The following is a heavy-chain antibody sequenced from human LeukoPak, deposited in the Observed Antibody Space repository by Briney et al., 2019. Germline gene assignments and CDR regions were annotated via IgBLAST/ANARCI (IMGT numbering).Heavy chain of an antibody. CDR2: ISGSGGST. CDR1: GLTFSSYA. D-gene: IGHD5-18*01. V-gene: IGHV3-23*01. J-gene: IGHJ4*02. CDR3: AKDTVMGTFDH. Sequence: GGSLRLSCAASGLTFSSYAMGWVSQAPGKGLEWVSAISGSGGSTYHADSVKGRFTISRDNSKHTLYLQMNSLRAEDTAVYYWAKDTVMGTFDHWGQGTLVTVSS.